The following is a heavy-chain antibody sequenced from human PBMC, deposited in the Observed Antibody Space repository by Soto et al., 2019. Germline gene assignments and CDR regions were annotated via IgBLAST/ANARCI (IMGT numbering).Heavy chain of an antibody. D-gene: IGHD5-12*01. V-gene: IGHV3-30*18. CDR3: AQDRTAILAEVAWLES. CDR2: ISYDGSNK. CDR1: GFTFNSHG. J-gene: IGHJ5*02. Sequence: QVLLVESGGGVDQPGGSLTLSCVGSGFTFNSHGMHWVRQAPGKGLEWVAVISYDGSNKYYEESVKGRFTISRDNSRNTVYLQLNSLRAEDTALYYCAQDRTAILAEVAWLESWGQGTLVTVSA.